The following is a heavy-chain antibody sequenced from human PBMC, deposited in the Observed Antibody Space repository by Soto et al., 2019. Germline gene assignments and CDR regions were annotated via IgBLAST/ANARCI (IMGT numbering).Heavy chain of an antibody. CDR1: GYTFTSYY. J-gene: IGHJ4*02. CDR2: INPSGGST. V-gene: IGHV1-46*03. CDR3: SVRGLVRELHPRFLDY. D-gene: IGHD1-26*01. Sequence: ASVKVSCKASGYTFTSYYMHWVRQAPGQGLEWMGIINPSGGSTSYAQKFQGRVTMTRDTSTSTVYMELSSLRSEDTAVYYCSVRGLVRELHPRFLDYRGQGTLVTVSS.